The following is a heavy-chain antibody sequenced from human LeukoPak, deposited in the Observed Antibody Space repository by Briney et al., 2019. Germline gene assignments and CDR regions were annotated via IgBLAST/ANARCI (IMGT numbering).Heavy chain of an antibody. CDR3: AKDYCSSTSCYFFGY. CDR1: GFTFDDYA. Sequence: GRSLRLSCAASGFTFDDYAMHWVRQAPGKGLEGVSGISWNSGSIGYADSVKGRFTISRDNAKNSLYLQMNSLRAEDTALYYCAKDYCSSTSCYFFGYWGQGTLVTVSS. V-gene: IGHV3-9*01. CDR2: ISWNSGSI. J-gene: IGHJ4*02. D-gene: IGHD2-2*01.